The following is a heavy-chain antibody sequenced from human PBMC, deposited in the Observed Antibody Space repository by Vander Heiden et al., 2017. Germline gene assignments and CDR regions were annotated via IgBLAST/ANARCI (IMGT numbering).Heavy chain of an antibody. D-gene: IGHD5-12*01. CDR3: TRDRRDGYNYVEY. Sequence: QVQLQESGPGLVKPSETLSLTCTVPGRAIINSYWRWLRKSPGKGLEWLGYINHMGTTESNPSLKSRVTISVDTPKNQFSLKLSSVTVADTAVYYCTRDRRDGYNYVEYWGQGTLVTVSS. CDR1: GRAIINSY. V-gene: IGHV4-59*01. J-gene: IGHJ4*02. CDR2: INHMGTT.